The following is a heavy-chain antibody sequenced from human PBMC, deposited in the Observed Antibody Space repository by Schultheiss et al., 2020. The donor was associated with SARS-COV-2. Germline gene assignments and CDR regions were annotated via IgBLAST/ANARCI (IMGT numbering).Heavy chain of an antibody. CDR1: GFTFSSYS. D-gene: IGHD2-15*01. Sequence: GESLKISCAASGFTFSSYSMNWVRQAPGKGLEWVSSISSSSSYIYYADSVKGRFTISRDNAKNSLYLQMNSLRAEDTAVYYCARETGVACDYWGQGTLVTVSS. J-gene: IGHJ4*02. V-gene: IGHV3-21*01. CDR3: ARETGVACDY. CDR2: ISSSSSYI.